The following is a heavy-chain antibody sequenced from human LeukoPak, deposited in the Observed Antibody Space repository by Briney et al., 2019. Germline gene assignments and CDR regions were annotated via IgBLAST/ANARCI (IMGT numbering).Heavy chain of an antibody. Sequence: GESLKISCKVSEYTFTTYWIGWVRQMPGKDLEWMGIIYPGDSDTRYSPSFQGQVTFSADKSISTVYLQWSSLKASDTAMYYCARQLVVATTPYFGYWGQGTLVTASS. CDR2: IYPGDSDT. CDR1: EYTFTTYW. D-gene: IGHD2-15*01. V-gene: IGHV5-51*01. CDR3: ARQLVVATTPYFGY. J-gene: IGHJ4*02.